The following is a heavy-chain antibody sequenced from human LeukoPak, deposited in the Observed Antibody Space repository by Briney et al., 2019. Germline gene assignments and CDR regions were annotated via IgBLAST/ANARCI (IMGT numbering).Heavy chain of an antibody. D-gene: IGHD3-22*01. CDR3: AKDGQHYDRKPYYFDY. Sequence: GGSLRLSCAASGFTFRHYAMTWVRQTPGKGLEWVAVISYDGSNKYYADSVKGRFTISRDNSKNTLYLQMNSLRAEDTAVYYCAKDGQHYDRKPYYFDYWGQGTLVTVSS. V-gene: IGHV3-30*18. CDR1: GFTFRHYA. J-gene: IGHJ4*02. CDR2: ISYDGSNK.